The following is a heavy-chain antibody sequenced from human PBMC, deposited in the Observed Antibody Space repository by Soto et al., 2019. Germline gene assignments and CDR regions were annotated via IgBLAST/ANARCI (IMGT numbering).Heavy chain of an antibody. CDR3: ARHWRYDSSGYYLTVVDY. CDR2: IYYSGST. D-gene: IGHD3-22*01. CDR1: GGSISSSSYY. Sequence: SETLSLTCTVSGGSISSSSYYWGWIRQPPGKGLEWIGSIYYSGSTYYNPSLKSRVTISVDTSKNQFSLKLSSVTAADTAVYYCARHWRYDSSGYYLTVVDYWGQGTLVTVSS. V-gene: IGHV4-39*01. J-gene: IGHJ4*02.